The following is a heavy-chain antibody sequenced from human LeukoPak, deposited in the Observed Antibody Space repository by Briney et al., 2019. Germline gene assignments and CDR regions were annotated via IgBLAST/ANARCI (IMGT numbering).Heavy chain of an antibody. CDR2: ISSTSSYI. CDR3: SRDETSNGYYSPFDAFDI. D-gene: IGHD3-22*01. V-gene: IGHV3-21*01. J-gene: IGHJ3*02. Sequence: GGSLRLSCAASAYPFSSHAMTWVRQAPGKGLEWVSSISSTSSYIYYADSVKGRFTISRDNAKNSLYLQMNSLRADDTAVYYCSRDETSNGYYSPFDAFDIWGQGTMVTVSS. CDR1: AYPFSSHA.